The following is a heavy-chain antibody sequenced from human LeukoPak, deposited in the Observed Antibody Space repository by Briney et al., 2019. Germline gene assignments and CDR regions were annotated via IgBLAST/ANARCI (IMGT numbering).Heavy chain of an antibody. CDR1: GFTFTSFG. CDR3: ARRSGYDQRAGTLDI. V-gene: IGHV1-18*01. D-gene: IGHD5-12*01. Sequence: GASVKVSCKASGFTFTSFGFSWVRQAPGQGLEWVGWISGYNGDTSHDQKFQGRVTISTDTSTNTAYMDLRSLTSDDTAVYYCARRSGYDQRAGTLDIWGQGTMVTVSS. J-gene: IGHJ3*02. CDR2: ISGYNGDT.